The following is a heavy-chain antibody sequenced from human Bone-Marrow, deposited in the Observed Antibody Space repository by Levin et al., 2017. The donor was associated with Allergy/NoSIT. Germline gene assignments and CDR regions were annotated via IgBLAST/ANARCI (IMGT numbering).Heavy chain of an antibody. Sequence: ASVKVSCKASGYTFTAYSITWVRQAPGQGLEWMGWSAYSGKTNYAQKFQDRVTMTRDTSTTTAYMELRSLRSDDTAVYYCARGDDCTHGLCSDLFYDMDVWGQGTTVTVSS. V-gene: IGHV1-18*01. D-gene: IGHD2-8*01. CDR1: GYTFTAYS. CDR3: ARGDDCTHGLCSDLFYDMDV. CDR2: SAYSGKT. J-gene: IGHJ6*02.